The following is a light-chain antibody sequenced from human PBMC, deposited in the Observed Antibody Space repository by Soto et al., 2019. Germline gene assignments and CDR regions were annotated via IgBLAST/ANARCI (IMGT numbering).Light chain of an antibody. Sequence: QSALTQPRSVSGSPGQSVTISCTGTSSDVGGYNFVSWYQQHPGKAPKVMIYDVSERPSGVPDRFSGSKSGNTASLTISGLQAEDEADYYCCSHAGSYNYVFGGGTQLTVL. J-gene: IGLJ2*01. CDR1: SSDVGGYNF. CDR2: DVS. CDR3: CSHAGSYNYV. V-gene: IGLV2-11*01.